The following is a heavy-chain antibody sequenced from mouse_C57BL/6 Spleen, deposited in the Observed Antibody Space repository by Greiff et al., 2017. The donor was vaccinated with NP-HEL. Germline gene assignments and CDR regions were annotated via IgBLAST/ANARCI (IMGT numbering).Heavy chain of an antibody. J-gene: IGHJ2*01. D-gene: IGHD1-1*01. CDR1: GYSITSGYY. V-gene: IGHV3-6*01. CDR2: ISYDGSN. CDR3: ARRGTTVVAPFDY. Sequence: EVKLQESGPGLVKPSQSLSLTCSVTGYSITSGYYWNWIRQFPGNKLEWMGYISYDGSNNYNPSLKNRISITRDTSKNKFFLKLNSVTTEDTATYYCARRGTTVVAPFDYWGQGTTLTVSS.